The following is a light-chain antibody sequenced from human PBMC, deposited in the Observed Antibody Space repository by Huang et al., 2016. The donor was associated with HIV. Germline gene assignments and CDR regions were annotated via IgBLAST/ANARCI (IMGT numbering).Light chain of an antibody. V-gene: IGKV1-6*01. CDR2: AAF. Sequence: AIQMTQSPSSLSASVGDRVTITCRASQDIRNDLGWYQQRPGRAPKLLIYAAFSLQSGVPSRFRGSGSGTDFTLTISNLEPEDFATYYCLQDYNSPYTFGQGTKLEI. J-gene: IGKJ2*01. CDR1: QDIRND. CDR3: LQDYNSPYT.